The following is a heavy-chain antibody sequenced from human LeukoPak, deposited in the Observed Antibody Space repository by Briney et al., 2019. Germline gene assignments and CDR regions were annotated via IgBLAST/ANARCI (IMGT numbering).Heavy chain of an antibody. V-gene: IGHV3-23*01. CDR1: GFTFSSYA. D-gene: IGHD6-13*01. CDR3: ARVASSSWPNYYCGMDV. Sequence: GGSLRLSCAASGFTFSSYAMTWVRQAPGKGLEWVSAISVSGDNTYYADSVKGRFTISRDNSKNTLYLQMNSLRAEDTAVYYCARVASSSWPNYYCGMDVWGQGTTVTVSS. CDR2: ISVSGDNT. J-gene: IGHJ6*02.